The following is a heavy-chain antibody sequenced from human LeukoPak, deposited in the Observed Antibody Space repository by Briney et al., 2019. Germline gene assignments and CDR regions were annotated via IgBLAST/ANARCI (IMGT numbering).Heavy chain of an antibody. D-gene: IGHD3-10*01. CDR3: ARGASLVRGVIIAGNWFDP. CDR1: GGSISSSSYY. V-gene: IGHV4-39*07. CDR2: IYYSGST. Sequence: SETLSLTCTVSGGSISSSSYYWGWIRQPPGKGLEWIGSIYYSGSTNYNPSLKSRVTISVDTSMNQFSLKLSSVTAADTAVYFCARGASLVRGVIIAGNWFDPWGQGTLVTVSS. J-gene: IGHJ5*02.